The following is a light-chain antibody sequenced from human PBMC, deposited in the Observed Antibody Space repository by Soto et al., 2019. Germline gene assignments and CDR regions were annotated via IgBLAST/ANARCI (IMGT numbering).Light chain of an antibody. V-gene: IGKV3-11*01. CDR1: QSLINF. J-gene: IGKJ5*01. CDR2: DAS. CDR3: QQRSNWPDA. Sequence: IVLPQSPATLSFSPGDRATLSCRASQSLINFVAWYQHKPGQAPRLLIYDASTRATGIPTRFSGSGSGTDFTLTISSLQPEDFAVYYCQQRSNWPDAFGQGTRLEIK.